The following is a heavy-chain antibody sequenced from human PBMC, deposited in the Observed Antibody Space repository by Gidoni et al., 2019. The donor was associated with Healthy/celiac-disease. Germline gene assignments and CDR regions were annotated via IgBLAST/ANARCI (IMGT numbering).Heavy chain of an antibody. V-gene: IGHV1-8*01. J-gene: IGHJ6*02. D-gene: IGHD3-22*01. CDR1: GYTFTSYD. CDR2: MNPNSGNT. CDR3: ARGASYYYDSSGHGGMDV. Sequence: QVQLVQSGAEVKKPGASVKVSCKASGYTFTSYDINWVRQATGQGLEWMGWMNPNSGNTGYAQKFQGRVTMTRNTSISTAYMELSSLRSEDTAVYYCARGASYYYDSSGHGGMDVWGQGTTVTVSS.